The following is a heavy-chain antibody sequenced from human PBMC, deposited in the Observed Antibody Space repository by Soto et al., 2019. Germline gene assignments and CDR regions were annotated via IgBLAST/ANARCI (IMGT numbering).Heavy chain of an antibody. Sequence: QVQLQQSGPGLVKPSQTLSLTCAISGDSVSSNSAAWHWIRQSPSRGLEWLGRTYYRSRWYSDYAVPVKGRITISPDTSKNQFSLQLNSLTPEDTAVYYCARTSCSNGVCYRLDSWGQGTLVTVSS. D-gene: IGHD2-8*01. CDR3: ARTSCSNGVCYRLDS. V-gene: IGHV6-1*01. CDR1: GDSVSSNSAA. J-gene: IGHJ4*02. CDR2: TYYRSRWYS.